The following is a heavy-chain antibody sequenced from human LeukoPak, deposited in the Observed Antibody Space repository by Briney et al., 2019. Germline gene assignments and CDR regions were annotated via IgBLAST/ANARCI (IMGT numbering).Heavy chain of an antibody. D-gene: IGHD4-23*01. CDR3: ARDGGGNLNPPYYYYGMDV. Sequence: GGSLRLSCAASGFTFSSYSMNWVRQAPGKGLEWVSYISSSSSTIYYADSVKGRFTISRDNAKNSLYLQMNSLRDEDTAVYYCARDGGGNLNPPYYYYGMDVWGQGTTVTVSS. V-gene: IGHV3-48*02. CDR1: GFTFSSYS. CDR2: ISSSSSTI. J-gene: IGHJ6*02.